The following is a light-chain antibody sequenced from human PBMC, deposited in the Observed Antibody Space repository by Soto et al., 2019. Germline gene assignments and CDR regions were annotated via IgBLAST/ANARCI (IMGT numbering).Light chain of an antibody. Sequence: DIQMTQSPSSLSASVGDRVTITCRASQSVSCYLNWFQQKPGKAPKLLIYNASRLQSGVPSRFSGSGSGTDFTLTISGLQPEGVATYYCQQSYSSPRTFGLGTNLDIK. CDR2: NAS. V-gene: IGKV1-39*01. CDR1: QSVSCY. CDR3: QQSYSSPRT. J-gene: IGKJ1*01.